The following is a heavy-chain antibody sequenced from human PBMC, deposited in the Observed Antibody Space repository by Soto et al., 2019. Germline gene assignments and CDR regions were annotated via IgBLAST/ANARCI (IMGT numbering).Heavy chain of an antibody. D-gene: IGHD3-16*02. CDR3: ARQSLRRPFGRLILVALDS. J-gene: IGHJ5*02. CDR1: GGSISSYY. Sequence: SETLSLTCTVSGGSISSYYWSWIRQPPGKGLEWIGYIYYSVSTNYNPSLKSRVTISVDTSKNQFSLKLSSVTAADTAVYYCARQSLRRPFGRLILVALDSWGLGALVTVSS. V-gene: IGHV4-59*03. CDR2: IYYSVST.